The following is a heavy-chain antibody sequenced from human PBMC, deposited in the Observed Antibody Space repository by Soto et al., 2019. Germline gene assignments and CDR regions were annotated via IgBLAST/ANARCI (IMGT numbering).Heavy chain of an antibody. CDR1: GFTFSSYW. CDR3: ARDTQLWRLDA. J-gene: IGHJ5*02. V-gene: IGHV3-74*01. CDR2: LNSDGSAT. Sequence: PGGSLRLSCAASGFTFSSYWMHWVRQAPGKGLVWVSRLNSDGSATTYADSVKGRFTISRDNVKNTLYLQMNSLRAEDTAVYFCARDTQLWRLDACGKGTLVPVSS. D-gene: IGHD5-18*01.